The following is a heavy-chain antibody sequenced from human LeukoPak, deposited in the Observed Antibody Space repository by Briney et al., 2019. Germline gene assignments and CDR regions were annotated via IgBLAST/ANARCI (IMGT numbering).Heavy chain of an antibody. D-gene: IGHD3-16*01. CDR3: ASGYGPLFGGGFDY. V-gene: IGHV3-20*04. J-gene: IGHJ4*02. CDR2: INWNGGST. Sequence: GGPLRLSCAASGFTFDDYGMSWVRQAPGKGLEWVSGINWNGGSTGYADSVKGRFTISRDNAKNSLYLQMNSLRAEDTALYYCASGYGPLFGGGFDYWGQGTLVTVSS. CDR1: GFTFDDYG.